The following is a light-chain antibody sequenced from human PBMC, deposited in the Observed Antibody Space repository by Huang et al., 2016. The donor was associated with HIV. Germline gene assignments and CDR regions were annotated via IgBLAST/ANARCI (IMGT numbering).Light chain of an antibody. CDR1: QSVSSN. Sequence: DIVMTQSPATLSLSPGERAILFCRASQSVSSNLAWYHQKPGHAPRLLIYGASSRATGGPPRFSGSGSGTEFALTISSLQSEDFAVYYCQQYNNWPGFTFGPGTKVDIK. CDR2: GAS. CDR3: QQYNNWPGFT. V-gene: IGKV3-15*01. J-gene: IGKJ3*01.